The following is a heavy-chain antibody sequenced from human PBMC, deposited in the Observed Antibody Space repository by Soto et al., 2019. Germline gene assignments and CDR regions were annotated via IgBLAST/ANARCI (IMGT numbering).Heavy chain of an antibody. CDR2: ISYDGSNK. CDR3: AKDPQRTQKGRYCSSTSCYTGIDY. D-gene: IGHD2-2*02. Sequence: GGSLRLSCAASGFTFSSYGMHWVRQAPGKGLEWVAVISYDGSNKYYADSVKGRFTISRDNSKNTLYLQMNSLRAEDTAVYYCAKDPQRTQKGRYCSSTSCYTGIDYWGQGTLVTVSS. CDR1: GFTFSSYG. J-gene: IGHJ4*02. V-gene: IGHV3-30*18.